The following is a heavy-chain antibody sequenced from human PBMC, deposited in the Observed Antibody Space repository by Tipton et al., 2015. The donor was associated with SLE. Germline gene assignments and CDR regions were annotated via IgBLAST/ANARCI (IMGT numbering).Heavy chain of an antibody. J-gene: IGHJ6*03. Sequence: GSLRLSCAASGFTFSSYWMSWVRQAPGKGLEWVANIKQDGSEKYYVDSVKGRFTISRDNAKNSLYLQMNSLRAEDTAVYYCAKDRGRDYYYYMDVWGKGTTVTVSS. CDR3: AKDRGRDYYYYMDV. V-gene: IGHV3-7*03. CDR2: IKQDGSEK. D-gene: IGHD5-24*01. CDR1: GFTFSSYW.